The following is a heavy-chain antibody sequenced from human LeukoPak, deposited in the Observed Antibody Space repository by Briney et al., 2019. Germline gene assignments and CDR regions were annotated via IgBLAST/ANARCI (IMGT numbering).Heavy chain of an antibody. D-gene: IGHD1-26*01. CDR2: IYYSGST. Sequence: SETLSLTCTVSGGSISSSSYYWGWIRQPPGKGLEWIGSIYYSGSTYYNPSLKSRVTISVDTSKNQFSLKLSSVTAADTAVYYCAREGVGATVEEFDYWGQGTLVTVSS. CDR1: GGSISSSSYY. J-gene: IGHJ4*02. V-gene: IGHV4-39*07. CDR3: AREGVGATVEEFDY.